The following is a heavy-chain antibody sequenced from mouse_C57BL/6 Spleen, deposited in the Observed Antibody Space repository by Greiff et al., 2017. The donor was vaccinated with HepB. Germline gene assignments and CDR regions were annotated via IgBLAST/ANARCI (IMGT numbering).Heavy chain of an antibody. V-gene: IGHV14-2*01. Sequence: EVKLMESGAELVKPGASVKLSCTASGFNIKDYYMHWVKQRTEQGLEWIGRIDPEDGETKYAPKFQGKATITADTSSNTAYLQLSSLTSEDTAVYYCARYPPTVVVPYAMDYWGQGTSVTVSS. CDR1: GFNIKDYY. D-gene: IGHD1-1*01. J-gene: IGHJ4*01. CDR3: ARYPPTVVVPYAMDY. CDR2: IDPEDGET.